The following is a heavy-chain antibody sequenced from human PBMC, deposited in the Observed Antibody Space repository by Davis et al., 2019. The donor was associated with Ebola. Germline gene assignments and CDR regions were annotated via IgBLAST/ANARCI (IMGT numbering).Heavy chain of an antibody. Sequence: GESLKISCAASGFTFSDYYMSWIRQAPGKGLEWVAFIWYDGSNKHYIDSVKGRFTISRDNSKNTPYLQMNSLRTEDTAVYYCAKDPTGHTAENDYWGQGTLVIVSS. CDR2: IWYDGSNK. CDR3: AKDPTGHTAENDY. J-gene: IGHJ4*02. V-gene: IGHV3-30*02. CDR1: GFTFSDYY. D-gene: IGHD2-21*02.